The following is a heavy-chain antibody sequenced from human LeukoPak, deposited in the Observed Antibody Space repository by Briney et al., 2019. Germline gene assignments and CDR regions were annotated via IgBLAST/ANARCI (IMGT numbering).Heavy chain of an antibody. V-gene: IGHV3-23*01. CDR2: ISGSGGST. CDR1: GFTFSSYA. D-gene: IGHD2/OR15-2a*01. J-gene: IGHJ4*02. CDR3: AKPYFYGSSQRYFDY. Sequence: PGGSLRLSCAASGFTFSSYAMSWVRQAPGKGLEWVSAISGSGGSTYYADSVKGRFTISRDNSKNTLYLQMNSLRAEDTAVYYCAKPYFYGSSQRYFDYWGQGTLVTVSS.